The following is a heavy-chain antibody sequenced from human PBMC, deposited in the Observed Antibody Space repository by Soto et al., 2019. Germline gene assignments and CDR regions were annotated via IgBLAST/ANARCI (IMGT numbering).Heavy chain of an antibody. D-gene: IGHD2-2*01. V-gene: IGHV4-31*03. CDR1: GDSISSTNNY. CDR2: IYYSGST. CDR3: ARTVCSSASCYGYYYYGLDV. Sequence: QVQLQESGPGLVKPSQTLSLTCTVSGDSISSTNNYWSWIRQHPGKGLEWIGYIYYSGSTYYNPSLKSRRAISVDTSKNQFSLKLSSVTAADTAVYYCARTVCSSASCYGYYYYGLDVWGQGTTVTVSS. J-gene: IGHJ6*02.